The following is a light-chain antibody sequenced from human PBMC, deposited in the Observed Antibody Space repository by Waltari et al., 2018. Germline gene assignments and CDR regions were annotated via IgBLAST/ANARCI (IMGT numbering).Light chain of an antibody. V-gene: IGKV3-20*01. Sequence: EIVLTQSPGTLSLSPGERATLSCRASQSVSSDYLAWYQQKPGQAPRLLIYGESSRATGIPDRFSGSGSGTDFTLTISRLEPEDFAVYYCQQYGSSLFTFGPGTKVDIK. CDR2: GES. CDR1: QSVSSDY. J-gene: IGKJ3*01. CDR3: QQYGSSLFT.